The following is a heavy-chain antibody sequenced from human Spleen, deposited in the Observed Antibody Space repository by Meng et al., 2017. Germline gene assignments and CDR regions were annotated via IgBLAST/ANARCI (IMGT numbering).Heavy chain of an antibody. Sequence: SETLSLTGAASGYPISSGYYWGWIRQPPGKGLEWIGSIYQSGSTYYNPSLKSRVTIAVDTSKNQFYLKLSSVTAADTAVYYCARDPNYDFWSGYFSWFDPWGQGTLVTVSS. CDR2: IYQSGST. V-gene: IGHV4-38-2*02. J-gene: IGHJ5*02. CDR1: GYPISSGYY. D-gene: IGHD3-3*01. CDR3: ARDPNYDFWSGYFSWFDP.